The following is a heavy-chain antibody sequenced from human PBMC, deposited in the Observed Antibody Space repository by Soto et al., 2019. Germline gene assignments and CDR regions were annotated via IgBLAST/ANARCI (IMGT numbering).Heavy chain of an antibody. V-gene: IGHV4-31*03. Sequence: SETLSLTCTVSGGSISSGGYYWSWIRQHPWKGLEWIGYIYYSGSTYYNPSLKSRVTISVDTSKNQFPLKLSSVTAADTAVYYCRGIVHAFQAAHDYYYYGMDVWGQGTTVTVSS. CDR3: RGIVHAFQAAHDYYYYGMDV. CDR2: IYYSGST. D-gene: IGHD3-16*01. CDR1: GGSISSGGYY. J-gene: IGHJ6*02.